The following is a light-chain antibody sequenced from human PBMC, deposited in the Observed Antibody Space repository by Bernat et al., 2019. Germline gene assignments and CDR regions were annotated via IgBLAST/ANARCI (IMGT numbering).Light chain of an antibody. CDR2: GSS. CDR1: QVIGTY. J-gene: IGKJ5*01. V-gene: IGKV1-9*01. Sequence: DIQLTQSPPFLSASVGDRVTITCRASQVIGTYLAWYQQKPGKAPNLLIYGSSTLQTGGPSRFSGSGSGTEFTLTISSLRPEDFATYHCQQLNSYPITFGQGTRLEIK. CDR3: QQLNSYPIT.